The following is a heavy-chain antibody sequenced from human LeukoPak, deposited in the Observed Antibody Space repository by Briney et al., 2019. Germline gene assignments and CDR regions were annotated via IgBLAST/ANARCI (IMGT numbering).Heavy chain of an antibody. Sequence: ASVKVSCKASGFTFTSYYMHWVRQAPGQGLEWMGIINPSGGSTSYAQKFQGRVTMTRDMSTTTVYMELSSLRSEDTAVYYCAREGQQRPLDYWGQGTLVTVSS. CDR2: INPSGGST. J-gene: IGHJ4*02. CDR3: AREGQQRPLDY. CDR1: GFTFTSYY. V-gene: IGHV1-46*01. D-gene: IGHD6-25*01.